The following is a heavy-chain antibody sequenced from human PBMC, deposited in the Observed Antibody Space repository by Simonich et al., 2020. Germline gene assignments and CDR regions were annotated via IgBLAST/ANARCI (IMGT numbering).Heavy chain of an antibody. D-gene: IGHD2-15*01. J-gene: IGHJ4*02. CDR1: GYTFTSYG. CDR3: ARASRGTWWYYYFDY. V-gene: IGHV1-18*01. CDR2: LSAYKGNT. Sequence: QVQLVQSGAEVKKPGASVKVSCKASGYTFTSYGNSWVRQAPGQGLEWMGWLSAYKGNTNYAQKLQGRVTMTTDTSTSTAYMELRSLRSDDTAVYYCARASRGTWWYYYFDYWGQGTLVTVSS.